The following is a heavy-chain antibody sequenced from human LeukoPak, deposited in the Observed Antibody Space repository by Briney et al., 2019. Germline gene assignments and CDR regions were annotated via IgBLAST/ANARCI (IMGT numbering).Heavy chain of an antibody. CDR2: FDPEDGET. CDR1: GYTLTELS. CDR3: ARAVRYFDWLDYYYGMDV. V-gene: IGHV1-24*01. Sequence: ASVKVSCKVSGYTLTELSMHWVRQAPGKGLEWMGGFDPEDGETIYAQKFQGRVTMTEDTSTDTAYMELSSLRSEDTAVYYCARAVRYFDWLDYYYGMDVWGQGTTITVSS. J-gene: IGHJ6*02. D-gene: IGHD3-9*01.